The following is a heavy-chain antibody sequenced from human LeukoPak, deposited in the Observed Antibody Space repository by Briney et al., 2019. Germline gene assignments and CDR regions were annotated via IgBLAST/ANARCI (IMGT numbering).Heavy chain of an antibody. CDR3: ARDRPDYDILTGYRYFYGMDV. J-gene: IGHJ6*02. V-gene: IGHV3-66*01. CDR1: GFTVSSNY. Sequence: GGSPRLSCAVSGFTVSSNYMSWVRQAPGKGLEWVSVIYSGGSTYYADSVKGRFTISRDNSKNTVYLQMNSLRVEDTAIYYCARDRPDYDILTGYRYFYGMDVWGQGTTVTVSS. D-gene: IGHD3-9*01. CDR2: IYSGGST.